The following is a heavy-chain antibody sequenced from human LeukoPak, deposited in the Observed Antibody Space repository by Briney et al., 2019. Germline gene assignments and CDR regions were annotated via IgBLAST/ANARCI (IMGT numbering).Heavy chain of an antibody. V-gene: IGHV4-59*08. CDR2: IYYSGST. D-gene: IGHD3-3*01. Sequence: SETLSLTCTVSGGSISSYYWSWIRQPPGKGLEWLGYIYYSGSTNYNPSLMGRVTISVDTSKNQFSLKLSSVTAADTAVYYSPRHTLRFLDLDPWGQGTLVTVSS. CDR1: GGSISSYY. J-gene: IGHJ5*02. CDR3: PRHTLRFLDLDP.